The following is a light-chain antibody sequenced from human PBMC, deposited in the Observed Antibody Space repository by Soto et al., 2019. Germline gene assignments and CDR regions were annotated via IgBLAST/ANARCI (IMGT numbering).Light chain of an antibody. CDR2: DTS. Sequence: EIPMTQSPSTLSASAGDRVTITCRASQNIRSWLAWYQQRPGKVPNLLIWDTSKLQSGVPSRFSGSGSATEFTLTISSLQPDDFATYYCQQYSTYPWTFGQGTKVDIK. J-gene: IGKJ1*01. V-gene: IGKV1-5*01. CDR3: QQYSTYPWT. CDR1: QNIRSW.